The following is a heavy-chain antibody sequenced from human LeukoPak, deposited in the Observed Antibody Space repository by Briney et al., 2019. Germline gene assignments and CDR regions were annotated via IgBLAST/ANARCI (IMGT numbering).Heavy chain of an antibody. D-gene: IGHD3-16*01. Sequence: PGGSLRLSCAASGFTFDDYGMSWVRQASGKGLEWVSGINWNGGSTGYADSVKGRFTISRDNAKKSLYLQMNSLRAEDTALYYCAREWGDDYVWGSYCVSDAFDIWGQGTMVTVSS. CDR2: INWNGGST. V-gene: IGHV3-20*04. CDR3: AREWGDDYVWGSYCVSDAFDI. CDR1: GFTFDDYG. J-gene: IGHJ3*02.